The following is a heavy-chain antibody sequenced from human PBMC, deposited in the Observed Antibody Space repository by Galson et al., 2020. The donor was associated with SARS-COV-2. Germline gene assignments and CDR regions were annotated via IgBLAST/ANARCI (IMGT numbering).Heavy chain of an antibody. V-gene: IGHV4-31*03. CDR2: IYYSGST. CDR3: ARGPHVVVIAIYWYFDL. J-gene: IGHJ2*01. Sequence: SETLSLTCTVSGGSISSGGYYWSWIRQHPGKGLEWLGYIYYSGSTYYNPSLKSRVTISVDTSKNQFSLKLSSVTAADTAVYYCARGPHVVVIAIYWYFDLWGRGTLVTVSS. D-gene: IGHD2-21*01. CDR1: GGSISSGGYY.